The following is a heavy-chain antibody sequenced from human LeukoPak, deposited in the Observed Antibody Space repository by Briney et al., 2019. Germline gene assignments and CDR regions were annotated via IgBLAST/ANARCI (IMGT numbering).Heavy chain of an antibody. J-gene: IGHJ4*02. Sequence: PSETLSLTCTVSGGSISSGDYYWSWIRQPPGKGLEWIGYIYYSGSTYYNPFLKSRVTISVDTSKNQFSLKLSSVTAADTAVYYCAREPPYSSSATGDYWGQGTLVTVSS. CDR2: IYYSGST. D-gene: IGHD6-6*01. CDR3: AREPPYSSSATGDY. CDR1: GGSISSGDYY. V-gene: IGHV4-30-4*08.